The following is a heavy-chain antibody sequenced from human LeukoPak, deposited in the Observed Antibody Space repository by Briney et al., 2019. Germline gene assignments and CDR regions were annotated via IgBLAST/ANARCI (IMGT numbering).Heavy chain of an antibody. Sequence: WASVKVSCKVSGDTLSELTMHWVRQAPGKGLEWMGGFDPGAGEILCAQQFQGRVTMTEDTSTDTAYMELTSLRSEDSGVYFCAAGGIYSLLDYWGQGTLLTVSS. CDR3: AAGGIYSLLDY. D-gene: IGHD3-10*01. V-gene: IGHV1-24*01. CDR2: FDPGAGEI. J-gene: IGHJ4*02. CDR1: GDTLSELT.